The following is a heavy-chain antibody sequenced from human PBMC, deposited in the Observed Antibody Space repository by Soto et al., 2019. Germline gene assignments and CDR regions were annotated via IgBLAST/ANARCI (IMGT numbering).Heavy chain of an antibody. Sequence: PGGSLRLSCTVSGFTFSNYAMSWVRQAPGKGLEWVSDVSGSGSHTYYADSVKGRFTIFRDNSKDRLYLQMNSLRAEDTAVYYCMRGGVGVVSDYWGHGTLVTVSS. CDR2: VSGSGSHT. J-gene: IGHJ4*01. CDR3: MRGGVGVVSDY. V-gene: IGHV3-23*01. D-gene: IGHD3-3*01. CDR1: GFTFSNYA.